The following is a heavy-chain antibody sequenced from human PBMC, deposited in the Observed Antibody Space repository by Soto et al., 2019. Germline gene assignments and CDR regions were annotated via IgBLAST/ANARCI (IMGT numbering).Heavy chain of an antibody. CDR2: IIPIFGTA. CDR3: ARAVYYYDSSGYLSFDY. J-gene: IGHJ4*02. Sequence: EASVKVSCKASGGTFSSYAISWVRQAPGQGLEWMGGIIPIFGTANYAQKFQGRVTITADESTSTAYMELSSLRSEDTAVYYCARAVYYYDSSGYLSFDYWGQGTLVTVSS. V-gene: IGHV1-69*13. D-gene: IGHD3-22*01. CDR1: GGTFSSYA.